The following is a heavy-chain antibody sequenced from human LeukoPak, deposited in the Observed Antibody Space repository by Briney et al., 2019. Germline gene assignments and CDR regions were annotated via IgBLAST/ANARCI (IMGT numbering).Heavy chain of an antibody. V-gene: IGHV1-2*02. CDR2: INPNSGRT. D-gene: IGHD2-2*01. CDR3: ASADIVVVPAVRRFDP. CDR1: GYTFTGYY. J-gene: IGHJ5*02. Sequence: ASVKVSCKASGYTFTGYYMHWVRQAPGQGLEWMGWINPNSGRTNYAQKFQGRVTMTRDTSISTAYMELSRLRSDDTAVYYCASADIVVVPAVRRFDPWGQGTLVTVSS.